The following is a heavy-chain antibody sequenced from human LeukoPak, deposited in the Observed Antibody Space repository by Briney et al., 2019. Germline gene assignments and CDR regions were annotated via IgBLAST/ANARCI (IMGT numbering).Heavy chain of an antibody. J-gene: IGHJ4*02. CDR2: IYTSGST. CDR1: GGSLSSGSYY. CDR3: ARGGARNSGRPYYFDY. V-gene: IGHV4-61*02. Sequence: PSQTLSLTCTVSGGSLSSGSYYWSWIRQPAGKGLEWIGRIYTSGSTNYNPSLKSRVTISVDTSKNQFSLKLSSVTAADTAVYYCARGGARNSGRPYYFDYWGQGTLVTVSS. D-gene: IGHD1-26*01.